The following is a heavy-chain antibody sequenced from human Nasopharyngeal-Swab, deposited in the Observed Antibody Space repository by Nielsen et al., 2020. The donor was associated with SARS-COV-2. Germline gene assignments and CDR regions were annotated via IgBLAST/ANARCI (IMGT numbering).Heavy chain of an antibody. CDR1: GFTFDDYA. CDR2: ITWNSGSL. D-gene: IGHD3-3*01. Sequence: SLKISCAASGFTFDDYAMHWVRQAPGKGLEWVSGITWNSGSLDYADSVKGRFTISRDNAKNSLYLQMNSLRAEDTAVYYCARDLRFLEWLQTYYYYYGMDVWGQGTTVTVSS. CDR3: ARDLRFLEWLQTYYYYYGMDV. J-gene: IGHJ6*02. V-gene: IGHV3-9*01.